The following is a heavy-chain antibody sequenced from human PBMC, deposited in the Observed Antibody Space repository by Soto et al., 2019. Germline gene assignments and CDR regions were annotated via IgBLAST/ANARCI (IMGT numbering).Heavy chain of an antibody. D-gene: IGHD2-8*01. Sequence: GGSLRLSCTASGFTFGDYAMSWFRQAPGKGLEWVGFIRSKAYGGTTEYAASVKGRFTILRDDSKSIAYLQMNSLKTEDTAVYYCTRDSGTRGTKRPHYYYGMDVWGQGTTVTVSS. CDR1: GFTFGDYA. CDR3: TRDSGTRGTKRPHYYYGMDV. J-gene: IGHJ6*02. CDR2: IRSKAYGGTT. V-gene: IGHV3-49*03.